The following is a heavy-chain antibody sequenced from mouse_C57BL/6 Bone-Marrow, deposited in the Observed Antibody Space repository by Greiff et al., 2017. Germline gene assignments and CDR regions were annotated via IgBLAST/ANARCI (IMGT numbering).Heavy chain of an antibody. CDR2: IYPRSGNT. J-gene: IGHJ2*01. Sequence: VQLQQSGAELARPGASVKLSCKASGYTFTSYGISWVKQRTGQGLEWIGEIYPRSGNTYYNEKFKGKATLTADKTSSTAYMDLRSLTSEDSAVYFCASLEDGYCREYWGQGTTLTVSS. D-gene: IGHD2-3*01. CDR1: GYTFTSYG. V-gene: IGHV1-81*01. CDR3: ASLEDGYCREY.